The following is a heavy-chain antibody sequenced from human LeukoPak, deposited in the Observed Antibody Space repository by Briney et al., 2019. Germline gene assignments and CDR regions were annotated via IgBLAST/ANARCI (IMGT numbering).Heavy chain of an antibody. Sequence: SETLSLTCTVSGYSISSGYYWGWIRQPPGKGLEWIGNIYPTGSTYYNPSLKSRVTISVDTSKNQFSLKVSSVSAADTAVYYCARAHSSSLYWNWFDPWGQGTLVTVSS. J-gene: IGHJ5*02. CDR1: GYSISSGYY. CDR3: ARAHSSSLYWNWFDP. V-gene: IGHV4-38-2*02. D-gene: IGHD6-13*01. CDR2: IYPTGST.